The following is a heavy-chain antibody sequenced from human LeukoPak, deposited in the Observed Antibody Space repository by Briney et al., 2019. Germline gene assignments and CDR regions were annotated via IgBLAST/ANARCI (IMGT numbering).Heavy chain of an antibody. J-gene: IGHJ4*02. Sequence: PGGSLRLPCAGSGFTFSTYGMSWVRQAPGKGLEWVSSISGSGRTTYYADSVKGRFTISRDNSKNTLLLQMNSLRAEDTALYYCAKDVGLVTARFYSFDYWGQGTLVTVSS. D-gene: IGHD2-21*02. CDR3: AKDVGLVTARFYSFDY. CDR2: ISGSGRTT. V-gene: IGHV3-23*01. CDR1: GFTFSTYG.